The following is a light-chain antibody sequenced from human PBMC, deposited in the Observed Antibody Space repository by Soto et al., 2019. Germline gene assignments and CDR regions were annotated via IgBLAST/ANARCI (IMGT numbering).Light chain of an antibody. CDR1: VLARKY. Sequence: SYELTQPSSVSVSPGQTARITCSGDVLARKYVRWFQKKPGQAPVQVIYKDTERPSGIPERFSGSSSGTTVTLTISGAQVEDEADYYCYSATDNNRVFGGGTKLTVL. CDR2: KDT. CDR3: YSATDNNRV. V-gene: IGLV3-27*01. J-gene: IGLJ2*01.